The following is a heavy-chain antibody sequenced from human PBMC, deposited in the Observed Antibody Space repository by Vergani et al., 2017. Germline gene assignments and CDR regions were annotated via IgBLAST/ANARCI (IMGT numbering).Heavy chain of an antibody. CDR1: GFTFSSYG. J-gene: IGHJ4*02. Sequence: QVQLVESGGGVVQPGRSLRLSCAASGFTFSSYGMHWVRQAPGKGLEWVAVIWYDGSKKYYADSVKGRFTISRDNSKNTLYLQMNSLRAEDTAVYYCARDRTYGSGRYYFDYWGQGTLVTVSS. CDR2: IWYDGSKK. CDR3: ARDRTYGSGRYYFDY. V-gene: IGHV3-33*01. D-gene: IGHD3-10*01.